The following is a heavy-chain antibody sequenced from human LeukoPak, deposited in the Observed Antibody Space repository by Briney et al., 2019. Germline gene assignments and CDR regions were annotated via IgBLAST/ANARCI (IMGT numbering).Heavy chain of an antibody. Sequence: PGGSLRLSCAASGFSFSNYWMTWLRQAPGKGLEWVANIRGDESRKNYLDSVTGRFTISRDNAKNSLYLQMNSLRAEDTAVYYCARGLDTAMVENAFDIWGQGTMVTVSS. CDR3: ARGLDTAMVENAFDI. CDR2: IRGDESRK. CDR1: GFSFSNYW. V-gene: IGHV3-7*01. D-gene: IGHD5-18*01. J-gene: IGHJ3*02.